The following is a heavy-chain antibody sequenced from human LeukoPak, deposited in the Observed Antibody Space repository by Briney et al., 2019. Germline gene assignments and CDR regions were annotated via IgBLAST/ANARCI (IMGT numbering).Heavy chain of an antibody. J-gene: IGHJ6*02. V-gene: IGHV3-21*01. Sequence: PGGSLRLSCAASGFTFSSYSMNWVRQAPGKGLEWVSSISSSSSYIYFADSVKGRFTISRDNAKNSLYLQMNSLRAEDTAVYYCARDASGSYPFYGMDVWGQGTTVTVSS. CDR3: ARDASGSYPFYGMDV. CDR2: ISSSSSYI. D-gene: IGHD3-10*01. CDR1: GFTFSSYS.